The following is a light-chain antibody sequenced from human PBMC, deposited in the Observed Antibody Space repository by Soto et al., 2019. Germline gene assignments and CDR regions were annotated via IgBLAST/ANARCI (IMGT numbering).Light chain of an antibody. V-gene: IGKV3-11*01. CDR1: QTVGSY. CDR3: QHYDTYPYT. J-gene: IGKJ2*01. CDR2: DTS. Sequence: EIVLTQSPATLSLSPGERATLSCRASQTVGSYLAWFRQTPGQAPRLLIYDTSIRATGIPARFSGSGSGTDFTLTISGLQPDDFATYYCQHYDTYPYTFGQGTKVEI.